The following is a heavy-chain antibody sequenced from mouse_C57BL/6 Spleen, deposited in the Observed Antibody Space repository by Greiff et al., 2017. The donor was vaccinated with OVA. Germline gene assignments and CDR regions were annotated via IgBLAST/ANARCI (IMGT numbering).Heavy chain of an antibody. Sequence: VQLKQSGTVLARPGASVKMSCKTSGYTFTSYWMHWVKQRPGQGLEWIGAIYPGNSDTSYNQKFKGKAKLTAVTSASTAYMELSSLTNEDSAVYYCTKSVITTVEYSMDYWGQGTSVTVSA. CDR1: GYTFTSYW. V-gene: IGHV1-5*01. CDR3: TKSVITTVEYSMDY. D-gene: IGHD1-1*01. J-gene: IGHJ4*01. CDR2: IYPGNSDT.